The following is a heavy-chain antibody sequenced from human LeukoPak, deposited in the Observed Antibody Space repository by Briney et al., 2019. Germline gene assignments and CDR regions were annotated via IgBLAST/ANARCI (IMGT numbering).Heavy chain of an antibody. J-gene: IGHJ3*02. CDR1: GFTFDDYA. V-gene: IGHV3-9*01. CDR2: ISWNSGSI. CDR3: AKDMDYYDSSGYRDAFDI. Sequence: SGGSLRLSCAASGFTFDDYAMHWVRQAPGKGLEWVSGISWNSGSIGYADSVKGRFTISRDNAKNSLYLQMNSLRAEDTALYYCAKDMDYYDSSGYRDAFDIWGQGTMVTVSS. D-gene: IGHD3-22*01.